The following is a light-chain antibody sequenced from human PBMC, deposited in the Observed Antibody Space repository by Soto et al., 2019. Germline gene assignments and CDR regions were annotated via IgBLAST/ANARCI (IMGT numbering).Light chain of an antibody. J-gene: IGKJ5*01. Sequence: DIQMTQSPSSLSTSIGDRVTITCRASQRINIYLNWYRQKPGKATELLIYSASNLQSGVPSRFSGSGSGTDFTLTISGLQSEDFATYYCQQSFSTPTFGQGTRLDIK. CDR1: QRINIY. CDR2: SAS. CDR3: QQSFSTPT. V-gene: IGKV1-39*01.